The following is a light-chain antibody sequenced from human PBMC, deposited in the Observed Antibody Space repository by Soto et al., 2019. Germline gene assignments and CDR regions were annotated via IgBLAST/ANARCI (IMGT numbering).Light chain of an antibody. J-gene: IGKJ1*01. V-gene: IGKV3-20*01. Sequence: EIVLTQSPGTLSLSPGERATLSCRASQSVSSSYLAWYQQKPGQDPRPLIYGFTSRATGITDRFSGSGSMTDFTLTISRLEPEDFAVYYCQQYGSSPMTFGQGTKVEIK. CDR1: QSVSSSY. CDR3: QQYGSSPMT. CDR2: GFT.